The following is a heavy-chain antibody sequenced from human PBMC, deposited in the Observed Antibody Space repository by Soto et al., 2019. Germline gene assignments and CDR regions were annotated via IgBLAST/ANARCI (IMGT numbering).Heavy chain of an antibody. Sequence: QVQLVQSGAEVKKPGASVKVSCKASGYTFTSYGISWVRQAPGQGLEWMGWISAYNGNTNYAQKLQGRVTMTTDTSTSTAYMELRSLRSDDTAVYYCARDSSRIVGATINYYYYGMDVWGQGTTVTVSS. J-gene: IGHJ6*02. CDR1: GYTFTSYG. CDR3: ARDSSRIVGATINYYYYGMDV. V-gene: IGHV1-18*01. CDR2: ISAYNGNT. D-gene: IGHD1-26*01.